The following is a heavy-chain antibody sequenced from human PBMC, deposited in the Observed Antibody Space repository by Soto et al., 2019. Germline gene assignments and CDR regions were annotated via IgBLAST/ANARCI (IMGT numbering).Heavy chain of an antibody. CDR2: ISVSNGDT. Sequence: QDQLLQSGAEVKKPGASVTVSCKASGYSFTNYGMSWVRTAPGQELECMGWISVSNGDTHHAQNFQGRVNMSTDTLTNTDYMQLRSLRSDDTAVYYCARWYCSVGSCFSCWHFDLSGRGSLVTVSS. D-gene: IGHD2-15*01. V-gene: IGHV1-18*01. J-gene: IGHJ2*01. CDR1: GYSFTNYG. CDR3: ARWYCSVGSCFSCWHFDL.